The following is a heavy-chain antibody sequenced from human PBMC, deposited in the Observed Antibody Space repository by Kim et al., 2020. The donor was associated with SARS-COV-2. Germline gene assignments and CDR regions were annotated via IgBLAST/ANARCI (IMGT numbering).Heavy chain of an antibody. Sequence: GGSLRLSCAASGFTFSSYGMHWVRQAPGKGLEWVAVISYDGSNKYYADSVKGRFTISRDNSKNTLYLQMNSLRAEDTAVYYCAKDRGYSSSWYGADAFD. D-gene: IGHD6-13*01. V-gene: IGHV3-30*18. CDR3: AKDRGYSSSWYGADAFD. CDR2: ISYDGSNK. J-gene: IGHJ3*02. CDR1: GFTFSSYG.